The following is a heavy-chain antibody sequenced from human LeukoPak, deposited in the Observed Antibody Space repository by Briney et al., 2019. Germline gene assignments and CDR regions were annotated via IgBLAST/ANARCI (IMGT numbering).Heavy chain of an antibody. CDR3: ARSRYNWNYGNQAYYYYYYMDV. J-gene: IGHJ6*03. CDR2: TIPIFGTA. V-gene: IGHV1-69*06. Sequence: ASVKVSCKASGGTFSSYAISWVRQAPGQGPEWMGGTIPIFGTANYAQKFQGRVTITADKSTSTAYMELSSLRSEDTAVYYCARSRYNWNYGNQAYYYYYYMDVWGKGTTVTVSS. CDR1: GGTFSSYA. D-gene: IGHD1-7*01.